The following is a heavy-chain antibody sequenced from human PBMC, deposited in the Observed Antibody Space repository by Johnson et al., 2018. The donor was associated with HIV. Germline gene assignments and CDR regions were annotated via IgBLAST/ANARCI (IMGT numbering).Heavy chain of an antibody. CDR1: GFTFSNYA. Sequence: VQLVESGGGVVQPGRSLRLSCTASGFTFSNYAVHWVRQAPGKGLEWVAVISFDGSNKYYADSVKGRFSISRDNPKNTLYLQMNSLRAEDTAVYYCTRELGEDDYYESVGDAVDIWGQGTMVTVSS. D-gene: IGHD3-22*01. CDR3: TRELGEDDYYESVGDAVDI. J-gene: IGHJ3*02. V-gene: IGHV3-30*04. CDR2: ISFDGSNK.